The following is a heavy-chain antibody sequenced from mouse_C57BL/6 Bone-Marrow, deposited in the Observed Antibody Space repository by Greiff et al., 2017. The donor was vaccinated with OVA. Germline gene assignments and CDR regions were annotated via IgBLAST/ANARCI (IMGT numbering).Heavy chain of an antibody. Sequence: QVQLQQSGTELVKPGASVKLSCKASGYTFTSYWMHWVKQRPGQGLEWIGNINPSNGGTNYNEKFKSTATLTVDKSSSTAYMQLSSLTSEDSAVYYCAPTTVVEGWFAYWGQGTLVTVSA. CDR3: APTTVVEGWFAY. CDR2: INPSNGGT. CDR1: GYTFTSYW. J-gene: IGHJ3*01. V-gene: IGHV1-53*01. D-gene: IGHD1-1*01.